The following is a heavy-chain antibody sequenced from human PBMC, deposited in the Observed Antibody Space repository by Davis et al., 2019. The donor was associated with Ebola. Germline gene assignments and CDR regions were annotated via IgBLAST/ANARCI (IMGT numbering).Heavy chain of an antibody. J-gene: IGHJ6*02. CDR3: AREGYFDWLFGMDV. CDR1: GGSISSSNYY. V-gene: IGHV4-61*05. D-gene: IGHD3-9*01. Sequence: MPSETLSLTCTVSGGSISSSNYYWGWIRQPPGKGLEWIGYIYYSGSTNYNPSLKSRVTMAVDTSKNQFSLKLSSVTAADTAVYYCAREGYFDWLFGMDVWGQGTTVTVSS. CDR2: IYYSGST.